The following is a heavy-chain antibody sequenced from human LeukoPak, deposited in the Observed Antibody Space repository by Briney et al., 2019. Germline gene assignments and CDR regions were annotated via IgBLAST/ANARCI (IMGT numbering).Heavy chain of an antibody. V-gene: IGHV3-33*01. CDR1: GFTFSNYG. CDR3: ARDQHAFDI. J-gene: IGHJ3*02. CDR2: IWYDGSDK. Sequence: PGGSLRLSCAASGFTFSNYGMHWVRQAPGKGLEWVAVIWYDGSDKYYADSVEGRFTISRDNSKNTLYLQVNSLRAEDTAVYYCARDQHAFDIWGQGTMVTVSS.